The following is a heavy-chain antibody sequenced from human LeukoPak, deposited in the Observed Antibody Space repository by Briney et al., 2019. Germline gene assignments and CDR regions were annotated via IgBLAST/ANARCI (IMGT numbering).Heavy chain of an antibody. CDR2: IYPGDSDT. J-gene: IGHJ5*02. Sequence: GESLKISCKGSGYSFTSYWNGWVRQMPGKGLEWMRIIYPGDSDTRYSPSFQGQVTISADKSISTAYLQWSSLKASDTAMYYCARVVAAAGTWSDNWFDPWGQGTLVTVSS. D-gene: IGHD6-13*01. CDR3: ARVVAAAGTWSDNWFDP. V-gene: IGHV5-51*01. CDR1: GYSFTSYW.